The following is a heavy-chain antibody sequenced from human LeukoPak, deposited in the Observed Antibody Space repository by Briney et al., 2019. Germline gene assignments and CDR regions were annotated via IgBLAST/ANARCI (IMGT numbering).Heavy chain of an antibody. CDR3: AKEKSIRFLEWLSNYFDY. Sequence: SVKVSCKASGGTFSSYAISWVRQAPGQGLEWMGRIIPIFGIANYAQKFQGRVTITADKSTSTAYMELSSLRAEDTAVYYCAKEKSIRFLEWLSNYFDYWGQGTLVTVSS. CDR2: IIPIFGIA. D-gene: IGHD3-3*01. V-gene: IGHV1-69*04. J-gene: IGHJ4*02. CDR1: GGTFSSYA.